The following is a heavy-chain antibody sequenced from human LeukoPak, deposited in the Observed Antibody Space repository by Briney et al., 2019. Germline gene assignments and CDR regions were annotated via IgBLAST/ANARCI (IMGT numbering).Heavy chain of an antibody. Sequence: ASVKVSCKASGYTFTGYYMHWVRQAPGQGLEWMGRINPSNGGTNYAQKFRGRVTMTRDTSINTAYMELSSLRPDDAAVYYCAKITGSGPYWGQGTLVSVSS. J-gene: IGHJ4*02. CDR2: INPSNGGT. V-gene: IGHV1-2*06. CDR1: GYTFTGYY. CDR3: AKITGSGPY. D-gene: IGHD1-20*01.